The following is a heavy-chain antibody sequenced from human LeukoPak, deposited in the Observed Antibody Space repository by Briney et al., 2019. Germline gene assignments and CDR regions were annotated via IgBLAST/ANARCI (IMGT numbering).Heavy chain of an antibody. CDR2: IYHSGST. V-gene: IGHV4-38-2*01. CDR1: GYSISSGYY. D-gene: IGHD3-3*01. CDR3: ARPGVGY. J-gene: IGHJ4*02. Sequence: PSETLSLTCAVSGYSISSGYYWGWIRPPPGKGLEWIGSIYHSGSTYYNPSLKSRVTISVDTSKNQFSLKLSSVTAADTAVYYRARPGVGYWGQGTLVTVSS.